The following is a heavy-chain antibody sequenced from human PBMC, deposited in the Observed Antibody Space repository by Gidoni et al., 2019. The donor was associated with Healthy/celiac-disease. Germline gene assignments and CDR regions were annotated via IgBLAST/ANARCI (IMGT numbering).Heavy chain of an antibody. J-gene: IGHJ4*02. CDR3: AKEAYCSGGSCYSGGFDY. D-gene: IGHD2-15*01. CDR2: ISGDGGST. V-gene: IGHV3-43*02. Sequence: EVQLVESGGGVVQPGGSLRLSCAASGFTSDDYAMHWVRQAPGKGLEWVSLISGDGGSTYYADSVKGRFTISRDNSKNSLYLQMNSLRTEDTALYYCAKEAYCSGGSCYSGGFDYWGQGTLVTVSS. CDR1: GFTSDDYA.